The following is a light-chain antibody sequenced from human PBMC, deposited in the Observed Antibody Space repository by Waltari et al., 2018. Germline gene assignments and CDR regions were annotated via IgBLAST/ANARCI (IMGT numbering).Light chain of an antibody. CDR3: TSFTNSNTRV. V-gene: IGLV2-14*01. CDR2: DVS. J-gene: IGLJ2*01. CDR1: SSDVGPYNY. Sequence: QSALTQPASVSGSPGQSITISCTGTSSDVGPYNYVSWYQQHPGKAPKLMIYDVSNRPSVVSNRFSGSKSGNTASLTISGLQADDEAAYYCTSFTNSNTRVFGGGTKLTVL.